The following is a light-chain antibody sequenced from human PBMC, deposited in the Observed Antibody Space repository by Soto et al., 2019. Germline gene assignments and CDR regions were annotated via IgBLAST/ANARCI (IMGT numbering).Light chain of an antibody. V-gene: IGLV1-47*01. CDR3: AAWDDSLSGVV. Sequence: QSVLTQSPSASGTPGQRVTISCSGSSSNIGKNSVYWYQQLPGTAPKLLIYRNNQRPSGVPDRFSGSKSGTSASLAISGLRYEDEGDYYCAAWDDSLSGVVFGGGTKLTVL. CDR1: SSNIGKNS. CDR2: RNN. J-gene: IGLJ2*01.